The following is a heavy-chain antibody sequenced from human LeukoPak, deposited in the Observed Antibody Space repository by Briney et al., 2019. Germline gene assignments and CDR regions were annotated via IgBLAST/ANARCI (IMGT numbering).Heavy chain of an antibody. V-gene: IGHV3-66*01. J-gene: IGHJ4*02. CDR1: GSTVSSNS. D-gene: IGHD3-22*01. CDR2: IYSGGST. CDR3: ARKHYYDSSGFFPPMDY. Sequence: PGGSLRLSCAASGSTVSSNSMSWVRQAPGKGLEWVSVIYSGGSTFYADSVKGRFTISRDNSKNTLYLQMNSLRAEDTAVYYCARKHYYDSSGFFPPMDYWGQGTLVTVSS.